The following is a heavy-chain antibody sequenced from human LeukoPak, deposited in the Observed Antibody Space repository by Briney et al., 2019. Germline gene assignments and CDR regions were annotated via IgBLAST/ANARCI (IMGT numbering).Heavy chain of an antibody. J-gene: IGHJ5*02. D-gene: IGHD6-6*01. V-gene: IGHV4-59*08. CDR2: IYYSGNT. CDR1: GGSISSYY. CDR3: ARQRPWFDP. Sequence: PSETLSLTCTVSGGSISSYYWSWIRQPPGKGLEWIGYIYYSGNTNYNPSLKSRVTISVDTSKNQFSLKLSSVTAADTAVYYCARQRPWFDPWGQGTLVTVSS.